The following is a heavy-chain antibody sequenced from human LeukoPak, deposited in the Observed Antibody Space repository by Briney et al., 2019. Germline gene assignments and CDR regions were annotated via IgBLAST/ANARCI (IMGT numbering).Heavy chain of an antibody. V-gene: IGHV3-9*03. CDR2: ISWNSGSI. D-gene: IGHD6-19*01. Sequence: AGGSLRLSCAAPGFTFDDYAMHWVRQAPGKGLEWVSGISWNSGSIGYADSVKGRFTISRDNAKNSLYLQMNSLRAEDMALYYCAKSRSVAGHGGDAFDIWGQGTMVTVSS. J-gene: IGHJ3*02. CDR1: GFTFDDYA. CDR3: AKSRSVAGHGGDAFDI.